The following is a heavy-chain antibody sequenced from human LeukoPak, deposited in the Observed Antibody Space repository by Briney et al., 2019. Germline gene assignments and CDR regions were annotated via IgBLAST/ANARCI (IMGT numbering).Heavy chain of an antibody. CDR1: GFIFSSYE. J-gene: IGHJ4*02. CDR2: ISSSGSTL. D-gene: IGHD6-13*01. CDR3: ARDPLGEQQLLYFDY. Sequence: GGSLRLSCAASGFIFSSYEMNWVRQAPGKGLEWVSYISSSGSTLYYADSVQGRFTISRDNAENSMYLQMNSLRAEDTAVYYCARDPLGEQQLLYFDYWGQGTLVTVSS. V-gene: IGHV3-48*03.